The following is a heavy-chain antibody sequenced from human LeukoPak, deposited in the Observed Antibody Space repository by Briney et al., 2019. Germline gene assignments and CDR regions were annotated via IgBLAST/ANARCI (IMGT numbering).Heavy chain of an antibody. D-gene: IGHD2-2*02. J-gene: IGHJ5*02. CDR1: GYTFTSYG. CDR3: ARDPFIVVVPAAIPGWFDP. Sequence: ASVKVSCTASGYTFTSYGISWVRQAPGQGLEWMGWISAYNGNTNYAQKLQGRVTMTTDTSTSTAYMELRSLRSDDTAVYYCARDPFIVVVPAAIPGWFDPWGQGTLVTVSS. V-gene: IGHV1-18*01. CDR2: ISAYNGNT.